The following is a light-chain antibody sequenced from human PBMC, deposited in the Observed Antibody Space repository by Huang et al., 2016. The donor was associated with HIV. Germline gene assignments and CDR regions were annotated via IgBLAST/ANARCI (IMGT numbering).Light chain of an antibody. J-gene: IGKJ4*01. CDR3: MQRIPSPLT. V-gene: IGKV2-40*01. CDR2: ALS. Sequence: DIVMTQTPLSLPVTPGEPASLSCRSRQRLLDGDDGKIYLDWYLQQPGRSPQLLIHALSARASGVPDRFRGSGTGTEVTQKISRVEADDVGIYYFMQRIPSPLTFGGGTKVEIK. CDR1: QRLLDGDDGKIY.